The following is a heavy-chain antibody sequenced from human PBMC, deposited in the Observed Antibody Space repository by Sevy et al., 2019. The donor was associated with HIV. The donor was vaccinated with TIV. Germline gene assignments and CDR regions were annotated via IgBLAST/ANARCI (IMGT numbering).Heavy chain of an antibody. J-gene: IGHJ4*02. Sequence: GGSLRLSCSVSGVTFSGDGMDWVRQAPGKGLEWISYISADSGTIYYADSVRGRFTVSRDNAKNSLFLQMNSLRDDDTAVYYCARNIWGTFRYNDYWGQGTLVTVSS. CDR3: ARNIWGTFRYNDY. V-gene: IGHV3-48*02. CDR2: ISADSGTI. D-gene: IGHD3-16*02. CDR1: GVTFSGDG.